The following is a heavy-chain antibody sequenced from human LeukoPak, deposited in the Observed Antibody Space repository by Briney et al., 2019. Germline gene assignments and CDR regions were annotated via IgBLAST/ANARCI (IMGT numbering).Heavy chain of an antibody. CDR2: ISSSGSTI. Sequence: PGGCLRLSCAASGFTFSSYEMNWVRQAPGKGLEWVSYISSSGSTIYYADSVKGRFTISRDNAKNSLYLQMNSLRAEDTAVYYCARGTVRFDYWGQGTLATLSS. V-gene: IGHV3-48*03. CDR1: GFTFSSYE. D-gene: IGHD1-14*01. J-gene: IGHJ4*02. CDR3: ARGTVRFDY.